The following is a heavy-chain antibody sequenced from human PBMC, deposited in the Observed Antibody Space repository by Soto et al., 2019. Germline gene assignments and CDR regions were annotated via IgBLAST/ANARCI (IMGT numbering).Heavy chain of an antibody. CDR2: VDNSGNT. Sequence: SETLSLTCTVSSGSISTYYWSWIRRPPGKGLEWIGCVDNSGNTDYKPSLKSRVTISVDTSKNQFSLKMNSMTAADTAVYYCARGRISAAANWFDPWGQGTLVTVSS. J-gene: IGHJ5*02. CDR3: ARGRISAAANWFDP. V-gene: IGHV4-59*01. D-gene: IGHD6-25*01. CDR1: SGSISTYY.